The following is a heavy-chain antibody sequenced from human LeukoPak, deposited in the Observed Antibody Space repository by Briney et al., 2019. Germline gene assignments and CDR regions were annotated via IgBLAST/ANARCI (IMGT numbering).Heavy chain of an antibody. D-gene: IGHD6-19*01. J-gene: IGHJ4*02. Sequence: PGGSLRLSCAGSGFIFNNYAMHWVRQAPGKGLEWVSGITWTSGSIDYADSVKGRFTISRDNAKNSLYLQMNSLRVEDTAFYYCAKDNRRHYTSGPNPDSLHWGQGALVTVSS. CDR1: GFIFNNYA. CDR3: AKDNRRHYTSGPNPDSLH. CDR2: ITWTSGSI. V-gene: IGHV3-9*01.